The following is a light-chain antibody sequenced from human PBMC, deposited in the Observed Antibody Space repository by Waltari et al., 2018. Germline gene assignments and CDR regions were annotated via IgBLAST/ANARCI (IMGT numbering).Light chain of an antibody. CDR1: TIGSKR. CDR2: YDS. CDR3: LVWHSTIDHQGV. Sequence: SYVVTQSPSVSVAPGETARLTCGGDTIGSKRVHWCQQRPGQAPALVISYDSDRPSGIPERFSGSNSGNTATLTISWVEAEDEADYYCLVWHSTIDHQGVFGGGTKLTVL. V-gene: IGLV3-21*04. J-gene: IGLJ2*01.